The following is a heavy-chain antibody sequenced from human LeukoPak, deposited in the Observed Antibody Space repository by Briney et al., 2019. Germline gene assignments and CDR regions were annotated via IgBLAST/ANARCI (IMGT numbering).Heavy chain of an antibody. CDR3: AKGSDFDWFAFGN. CDR1: GFTFRSYA. V-gene: IGHV3-23*01. CDR2: ISGGSGDTT. J-gene: IGHJ4*02. Sequence: PGGSLRLSCAASGFTFRSYAMTWVRQAPGKGLEWVSAISGGSGDTTYYADSVKGRFTISRDNSKNTLNLQMNSLRAEDTAVYYCAKGSDFDWFAFGNWGQGTLVTVSS. D-gene: IGHD3-9*01.